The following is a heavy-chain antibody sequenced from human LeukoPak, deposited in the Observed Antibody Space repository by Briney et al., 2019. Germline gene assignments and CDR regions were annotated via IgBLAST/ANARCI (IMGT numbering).Heavy chain of an antibody. CDR2: LYTNGST. J-gene: IGHJ1*01. V-gene: IGHV4-4*07. Sequence: SETLSLTCTVSGGSITDYYWSWIRQPAGKGLEWIGHLYTNGSTNYNPSLKSRVTMPGDTSKNQFSLKLTSVTAADTAVYYCARFYDSSWDGGNFQHWGQGTLVTVSS. CDR3: ARFYDSSWDGGNFQH. D-gene: IGHD6-13*01. CDR1: GGSITDYY.